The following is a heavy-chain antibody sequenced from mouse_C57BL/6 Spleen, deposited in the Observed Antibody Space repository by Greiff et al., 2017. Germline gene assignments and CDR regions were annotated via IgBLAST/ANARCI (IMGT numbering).Heavy chain of an antibody. Sequence: EVKLVESGGGLVQPGGSMKLSCVASGFTFSNYWMNWVRQSPEKGLEWVAQIRLKSDNYATHYAESVKGRFTISRDDSKSSVYLQMNNLRAEDTGIYYCTVDPSTGAYWYFDVWGTGTTVTVSS. V-gene: IGHV6-3*01. CDR2: IRLKSDNYAT. CDR1: GFTFSNYW. CDR3: TVDPSTGAYWYFDV. J-gene: IGHJ1*03.